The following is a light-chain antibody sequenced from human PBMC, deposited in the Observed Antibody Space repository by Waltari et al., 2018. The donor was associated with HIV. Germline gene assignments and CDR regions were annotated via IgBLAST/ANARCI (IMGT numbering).Light chain of an antibody. CDR3: CSCPRSGIRYV. J-gene: IGLJ1*01. Sequence: QSALTQPASVSGSPGQSITLTCTGTSSSVGSDDHVAWYQQHPGEAPKLIIYEVTKRPSGVSNRFSGSKSGNTASLTISGLQAEDEADYYCCSCPRSGIRYVFGTGTKVTVL. CDR2: EVT. V-gene: IGLV2-23*02. CDR1: SSSVGSDDH.